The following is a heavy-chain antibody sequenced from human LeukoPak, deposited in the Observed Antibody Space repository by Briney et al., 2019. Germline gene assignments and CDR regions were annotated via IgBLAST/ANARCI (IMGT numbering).Heavy chain of an antibody. CDR3: ARGLQMSYDFWSGYYSINWFDP. Sequence: SETLSLTCTVSGGSISSYYWSWIRQPPGKGLEWIGYIYYSGSTNYNPSLKSRVTISVDTSKNQLSLKLSSVTAADTAVYYCARGLQMSYDFWSGYYSINWFDPWGQGTLVTVSS. CDR2: IYYSGST. J-gene: IGHJ5*02. D-gene: IGHD3-3*01. V-gene: IGHV4-59*01. CDR1: GGSISSYY.